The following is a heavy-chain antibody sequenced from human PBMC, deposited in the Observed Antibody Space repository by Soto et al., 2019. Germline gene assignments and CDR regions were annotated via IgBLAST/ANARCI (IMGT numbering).Heavy chain of an antibody. Sequence: QVQLVQSGAEVKKPGSSVKVSCKASGGTFSSYTISWVRQAPGQGLEWMGRIIPILGIANYAQKFQGRVTITEDKSTSTAYMELSSLRSEDTAVYYWARARYSSGWGYFDYWGQGTLVTVSS. J-gene: IGHJ4*02. CDR3: ARARYSSGWGYFDY. CDR1: GGTFSSYT. D-gene: IGHD6-19*01. CDR2: IIPILGIA. V-gene: IGHV1-69*02.